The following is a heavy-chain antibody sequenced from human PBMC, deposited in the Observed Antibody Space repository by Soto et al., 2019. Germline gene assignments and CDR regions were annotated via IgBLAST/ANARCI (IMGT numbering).Heavy chain of an antibody. J-gene: IGHJ6*02. Sequence: PSETLSLTCTVSGGSISSGGYYWSWIRQHPGKGLEWIGYIYYSGSTYYNPSLKSRVTISVDTSKNQFSLKLSSVTAADTAVYYCATMTAYYYYGMDVWGQGTTVTVSS. CDR1: GGSISSGGYY. CDR2: IYYSGST. CDR3: ATMTAYYYYGMDV. D-gene: IGHD3-22*01. V-gene: IGHV4-31*03.